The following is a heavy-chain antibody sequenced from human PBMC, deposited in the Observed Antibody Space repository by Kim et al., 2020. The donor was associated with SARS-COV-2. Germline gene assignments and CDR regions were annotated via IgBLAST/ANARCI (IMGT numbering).Heavy chain of an antibody. J-gene: IGHJ4*02. CDR2: INHSGST. D-gene: IGHD3-22*01. Sequence: SETLSLTCAVYGGSFSGYYWSWIRQPPGKGLEWIGEINHSGSTNYNPSLKSRVTISVDTSKNQFSLKLSSVTAADTAVYYCARLAADHSSGYYIDYWGQGTLVTVSS. CDR3: ARLAADHSSGYYIDY. V-gene: IGHV4-34*01. CDR1: GGSFSGYY.